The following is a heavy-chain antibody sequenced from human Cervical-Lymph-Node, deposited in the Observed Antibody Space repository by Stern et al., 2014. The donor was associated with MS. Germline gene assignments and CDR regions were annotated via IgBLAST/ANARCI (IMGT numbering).Heavy chain of an antibody. V-gene: IGHV3-74*01. CDR2: INGDGSNT. Sequence: EVQLVESGGGLVQPGGSLRLSCAASGFSLRTYWMHWVRHVPGMGLVWVSRINGDGSNTRYADSVKGRFTMSRDNGKNTVFLQMNNLRAEDTAVYYCARDGITRSGMDVWGLGTPVSVSS. D-gene: IGHD1/OR15-1a*01. CDR3: ARDGITRSGMDV. J-gene: IGHJ6*02. CDR1: GFSLRTYW.